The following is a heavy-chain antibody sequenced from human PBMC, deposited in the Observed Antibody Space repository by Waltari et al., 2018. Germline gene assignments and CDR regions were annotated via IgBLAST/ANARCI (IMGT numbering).Heavy chain of an antibody. V-gene: IGHV4-39*07. CDR1: GGYISSSSYD. D-gene: IGHD4-17*01. CDR3: ASAYVDEHWYFDL. CDR2: IYYSGST. Sequence: QLQLQESGPGMVKPAATRSLTCSVSGGYISSSSYDWSWISQHPGQGLEWMGSIYYSGSTYYNPSLKSRVTISVDTSKTQFSLKLSSVTAADTAVYYSASAYVDEHWYFDLWGRGTLVTVSS. J-gene: IGHJ2*01.